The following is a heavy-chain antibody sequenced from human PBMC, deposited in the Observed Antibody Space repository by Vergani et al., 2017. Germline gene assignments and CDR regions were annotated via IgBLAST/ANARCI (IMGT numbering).Heavy chain of an antibody. J-gene: IGHJ6*02. V-gene: IGHV7-4-1*02. CDR2: INTNTGNP. D-gene: IGHD6-19*01. CDR1: GYIFRNYA. Sequence: QVQLVQSGSELKKPGASVKVSCKTSGYIFRNYAMNWVRQAPGQGLEWMGWINTNTGNPTYAQGFTGRFVFSLDTSVSTAYLQISGLKAEDSAVYYCARGRQWRLTEYLYGMDVWGQGTTVTVSS. CDR3: ARGRQWRLTEYLYGMDV.